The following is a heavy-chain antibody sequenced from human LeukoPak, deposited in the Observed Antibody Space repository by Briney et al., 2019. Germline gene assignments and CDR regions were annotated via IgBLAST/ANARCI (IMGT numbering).Heavy chain of an antibody. Sequence: GGSLRLSCAASGFTFSSYEMNWVRQAPGKGLEWVSYISSSGSTIYYADSVKGRFTISSDNAKNSLYLQMNSLRAEDTAVYYCARDMIYRDSSSSRGAFDYWGQGTLVTVSS. CDR3: ARDMIYRDSSSSRGAFDY. CDR2: ISSSGSTI. J-gene: IGHJ4*02. CDR1: GFTFSSYE. D-gene: IGHD6-6*01. V-gene: IGHV3-48*03.